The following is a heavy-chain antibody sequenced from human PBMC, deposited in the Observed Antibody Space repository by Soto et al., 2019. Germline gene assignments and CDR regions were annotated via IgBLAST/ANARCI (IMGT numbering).Heavy chain of an antibody. J-gene: IGHJ6*03. Sequence: ASVKLSCKDSRVSFTSNIFTCVRQAPGQGLEWMGRIIPIQGTANYALKFQDRVTITADKSTNTAYMELRSLRPEDTALYYCAKSLVFVDHAYMDVWGKGTTVTVSS. CDR2: IIPIQGTA. V-gene: IGHV1-69*08. CDR1: RVSFTSNI. D-gene: IGHD2-21*01. CDR3: AKSLVFVDHAYMDV.